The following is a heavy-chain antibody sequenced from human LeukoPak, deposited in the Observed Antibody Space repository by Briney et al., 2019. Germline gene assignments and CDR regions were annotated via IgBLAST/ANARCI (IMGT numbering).Heavy chain of an antibody. CDR3: ARQTGGGKPYYFDY. CDR2: IIPIFGTA. V-gene: IGHV1-69*13. J-gene: IGHJ4*02. D-gene: IGHD1-14*01. CDR1: GGTFSSYA. Sequence: SVKVSCKASGGTFSSYAISWVRQAPGQGLEWMGGIIPIFGTANYAQKFQGRVTITADESTSTAYMELSSLGSEDTAVYYCARQTGGGKPYYFDYWGQGTLVTVSS.